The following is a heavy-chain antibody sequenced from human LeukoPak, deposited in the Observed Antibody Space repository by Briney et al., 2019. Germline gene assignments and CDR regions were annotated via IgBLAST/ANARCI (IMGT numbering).Heavy chain of an antibody. CDR1: GFTFSTYA. J-gene: IGHJ4*02. CDR2: VSHRGGDR. V-gene: IGHV3-23*01. D-gene: IGHD3-22*01. CDR3: AKGSSGYSPFDS. Sequence: GGSLRLSCVASGFTFSTYAMGWVRQAPGKGLEWVSSVSHRGGDRYDADSVKGRFSVSRDNSKNTLYLQMSSLRAEDTAVYYCAKGSSGYSPFDSWGQGTLVTVSS.